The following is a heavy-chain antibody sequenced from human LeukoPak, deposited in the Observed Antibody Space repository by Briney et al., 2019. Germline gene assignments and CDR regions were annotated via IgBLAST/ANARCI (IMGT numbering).Heavy chain of an antibody. V-gene: IGHV3-30-3*01. CDR1: GFTFSSYA. D-gene: IGHD6-13*01. J-gene: IGHJ4*02. CDR2: ISYDGSNK. Sequence: GGSLRLSCAASGFTFSSYAMHWVRQAPGKGLEWVAVISYDGSNKYYADSVKGRFTISRDNSKNTLHLQMNSLRAEDTAVYYCARDPRSXYSSSWYFDYWGQGTLVTVSS. CDR3: ARDPRSXYSSSWYFDY.